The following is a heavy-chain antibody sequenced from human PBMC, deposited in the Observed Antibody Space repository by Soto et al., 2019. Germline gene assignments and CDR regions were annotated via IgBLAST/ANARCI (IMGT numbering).Heavy chain of an antibody. CDR1: GYIFTTYG. CDR3: ARDRPPGSIYGMDA. V-gene: IGHV1-18*01. J-gene: IGHJ6*02. CDR2: ISADSGYT. Sequence: QIQLVQSGGGVERPGSSVTVSCEASGYIFTTYGLSWVRQTPAHGLEWMGWISADSGYTQYAQFLQDRLTMTRDTSTNTGYMELRDLTSDDTGIYYCARDRPPGSIYGMDAWGHGTAVTVSS.